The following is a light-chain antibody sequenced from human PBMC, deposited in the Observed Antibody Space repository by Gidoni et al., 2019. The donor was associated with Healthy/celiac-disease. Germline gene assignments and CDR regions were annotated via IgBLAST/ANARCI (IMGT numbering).Light chain of an antibody. J-gene: IGKJ1*01. V-gene: IGKV3-15*01. CDR2: GAS. CDR1: QSVSSN. Sequence: ERVMSQSPATLSVSPAARATLSCRASQSVSSNLACYQQKPGQAPRLLIYGASTRATGIPARFSGSGSGTEFTLTISSLQSKDFAVYYCQQYNNWPPVTFGQGTKVEIK. CDR3: QQYNNWPPVT.